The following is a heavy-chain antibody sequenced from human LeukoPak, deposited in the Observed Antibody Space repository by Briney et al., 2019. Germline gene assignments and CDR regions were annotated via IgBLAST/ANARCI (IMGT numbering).Heavy chain of an antibody. D-gene: IGHD5-18*01. V-gene: IGHV3-66*01. J-gene: IGHJ6*02. CDR3: ARGGAYTYGYGYYYYYGMDV. Sequence: GGSLRLSCAASGFTVSGNYMSWVRQGPGKGLEWVSIIYSGGDTYYADSVKGRFTISRDNSKNTVFLQMNSLRAEDTAVYYCARGGAYTYGYGYYYYYGMDVWGQGTTVTVSS. CDR2: IYSGGDT. CDR1: GFTVSGNY.